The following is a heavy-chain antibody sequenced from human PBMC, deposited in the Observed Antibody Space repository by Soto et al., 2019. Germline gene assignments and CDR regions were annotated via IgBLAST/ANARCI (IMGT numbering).Heavy chain of an antibody. CDR1: GYTFTSYA. D-gene: IGHD2-15*01. V-gene: IGHV1-3*01. J-gene: IGHJ3*02. Sequence: ASVKVSCKASGYTFTSYAMHWVRQAPGQRPEWMGWINAGNGNTKYSQKFQGRVTITRDTSASTAYMELSSLRSEDTAVYYCARAKGERYCSGGSCYPRGDAFDIWGQGTMVTVSS. CDR3: ARAKGERYCSGGSCYPRGDAFDI. CDR2: INAGNGNT.